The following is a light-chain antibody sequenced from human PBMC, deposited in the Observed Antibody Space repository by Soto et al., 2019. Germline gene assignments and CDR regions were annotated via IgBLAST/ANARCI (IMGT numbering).Light chain of an antibody. CDR3: QQSYSTLRS. Sequence: DIQMTQSPSSLSASVGDRVTITCRASQSISNYLKWYQQKPGKAPKLLIYAASSLQSGVPSRFSGSGSGTDFTLTISSLQPEDFATYYCQQSYSTLRSFGQGTKVEIK. J-gene: IGKJ1*01. V-gene: IGKV1-39*01. CDR2: AAS. CDR1: QSISNY.